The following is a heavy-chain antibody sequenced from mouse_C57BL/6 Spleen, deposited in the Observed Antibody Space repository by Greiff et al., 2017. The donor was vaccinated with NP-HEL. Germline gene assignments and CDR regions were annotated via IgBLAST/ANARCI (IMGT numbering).Heavy chain of an antibody. CDR1: GFTFSNYW. CDR3: TGGNEYEFAY. J-gene: IGHJ3*01. Sequence: EVKLEESGGGLVQPGGSMKLSCVASGFTFSNYWMNWVRQSPEKGLEWVAQIRLKSDNYATHYAESVKGRFTISRDDSKSSVYLQMNNLRAEDTGIYYCTGGNEYEFAYWGQGTLVTVSA. D-gene: IGHD2-4*01. V-gene: IGHV6-3*01. CDR2: IRLKSDNYAT.